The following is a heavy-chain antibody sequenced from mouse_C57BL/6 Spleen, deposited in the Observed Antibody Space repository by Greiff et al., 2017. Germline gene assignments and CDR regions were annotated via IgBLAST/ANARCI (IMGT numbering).Heavy chain of an antibody. V-gene: IGHV3-6*01. D-gene: IGHD3-2*02. Sequence: EVQLQESGPGLVKPSQSLSLTCSVTGYSITSGYYWNWIRQFPGNKLEWMGYISYDGSNNYNPSLKNRISITRDTSKNQFFLKLNSGTTEDTATYYCARGGELRLSAWFAYWGQGTLVTVSA. CDR2: ISYDGSN. J-gene: IGHJ3*01. CDR3: ARGGELRLSAWFAY. CDR1: GYSITSGYY.